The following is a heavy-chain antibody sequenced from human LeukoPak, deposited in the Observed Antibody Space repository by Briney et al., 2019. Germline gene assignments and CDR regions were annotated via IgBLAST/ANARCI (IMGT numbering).Heavy chain of an antibody. D-gene: IGHD3-22*01. Sequence: GASVKVSCKASGYTFTIYGISWVRQAPGQGREWMGWISAYNGNTNYAQKLQGRVTMTTDTSTSTAYMELRSLRSDDTAVYYCARDQTYYYDSSGYYRSYWYFDLWGRGTLVTVSS. CDR1: GYTFTIYG. CDR3: ARDQTYYYDSSGYYRSYWYFDL. CDR2: ISAYNGNT. J-gene: IGHJ2*01. V-gene: IGHV1-18*01.